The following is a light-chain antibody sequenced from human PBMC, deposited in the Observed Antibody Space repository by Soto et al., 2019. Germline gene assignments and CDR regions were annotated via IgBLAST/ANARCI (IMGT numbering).Light chain of an antibody. J-gene: IGKJ5*01. CDR2: DAY. Sequence: EVVLTQSPVTLSLSPGERATLSCRASQSFRGLLAWYQQKPGQAPRLLIYDAYNRATGIPPRFSGSGSGTDFTLTISSLEPEDSAVSYCQQRDMWPITFGQGTRLEIK. CDR3: QQRDMWPIT. CDR1: QSFRGL. V-gene: IGKV3-11*01.